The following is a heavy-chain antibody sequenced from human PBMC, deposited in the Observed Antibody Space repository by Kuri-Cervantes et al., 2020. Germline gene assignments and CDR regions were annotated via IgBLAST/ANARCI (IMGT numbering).Heavy chain of an antibody. V-gene: IGHV3-33*01. D-gene: IGHD6-19*01. CDR2: RWYDGSNK. J-gene: IGHJ2*01. CDR1: GFTFSSYG. Sequence: GGSLRLSCAASGFTFSSYGMHWVRQVPGKGLEWVAVRWYDGSNKYYADSVKGRFTISRDNSKNTLYLQMNSLRAEDTAVYYCARVSSKYSSGWYWYFDLCGRGTLVTVSS. CDR3: ARVSSKYSSGWYWYFDL.